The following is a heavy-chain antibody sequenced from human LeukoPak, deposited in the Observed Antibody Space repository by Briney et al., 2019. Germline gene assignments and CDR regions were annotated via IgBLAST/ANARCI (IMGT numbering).Heavy chain of an antibody. J-gene: IGHJ4*02. CDR1: GFTFSSYS. V-gene: IGHV3-21*01. CDR3: ARGSGRQWPIDY. CDR2: ISSSSSYI. Sequence: GGSLRLSCAASGFTFSSYSMNWVRQAPGKGLEWVSSISSSSSYIYYADSVKGRFTISRDNAKNSLYLQMNSLRAEDTAVYYCARGSGRQWPIDYWGQGTLVTVSS. D-gene: IGHD1-26*01.